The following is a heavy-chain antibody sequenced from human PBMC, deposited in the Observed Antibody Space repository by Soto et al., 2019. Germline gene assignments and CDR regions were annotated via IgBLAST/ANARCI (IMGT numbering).Heavy chain of an antibody. J-gene: IGHJ5*02. CDR2: ISYDGSNK. V-gene: IGHV3-30*18. D-gene: IGHD2-2*01. CDR3: AKDRGYCSSTSCQPGP. CDR1: GFTFSNYG. Sequence: GGSLRLSCAASGFTFSNYGMHWVRQAPGKGLEWVAVISYDGSNKYYADSVKGRFTISRDNSKNTLYLQMNSLRAEDTAVYYCAKDRGYCSSTSCQPGPWGQGTLVTVSS.